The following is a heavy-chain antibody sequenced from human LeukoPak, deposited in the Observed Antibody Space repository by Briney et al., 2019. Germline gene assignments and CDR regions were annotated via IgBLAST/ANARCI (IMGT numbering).Heavy chain of an antibody. CDR3: ARRPIYSNYRYYYGMDV. CDR2: IDPSDSYT. Sequence: GESLKISCKGSGYSFTSYGISWVRQMPGKGLEWMGRIDPSDSYTNYSPSFQGHVTISADKSISTAYLQWSSLKASDTAMYYCARRPIYSNYRYYYGMDVWGQGTTVTVSS. CDR1: GYSFTSYG. J-gene: IGHJ6*02. V-gene: IGHV5-10-1*01. D-gene: IGHD4-11*01.